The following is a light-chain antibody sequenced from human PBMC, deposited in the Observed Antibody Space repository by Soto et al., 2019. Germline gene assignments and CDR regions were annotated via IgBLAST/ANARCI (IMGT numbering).Light chain of an antibody. V-gene: IGKV1-39*01. J-gene: IGKJ3*01. CDR2: AVA. CDR3: QQNYITPLA. CDR1: QSISSY. Sequence: DIEMTQSPSSLYASVGDRVTITCRASQSISSYLNWYQQKPGKAPRLLIYAVANLQSGVPSRFSGSGSGTDFTLTISSLQPEDFATYYCQQNYITPLAFGPGTKVGIK.